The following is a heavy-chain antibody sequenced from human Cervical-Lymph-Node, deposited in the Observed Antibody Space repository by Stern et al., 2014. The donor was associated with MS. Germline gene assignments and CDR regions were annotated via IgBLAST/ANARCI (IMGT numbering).Heavy chain of an antibody. CDR3: ALTLGVVVTAIRPYYFDY. D-gene: IGHD2-21*02. CDR2: ITPSGGST. CDR1: GYTFTSYY. J-gene: IGHJ4*02. V-gene: IGHV1-46*01. Sequence: MQLVESGAEVKKPGASVKVSCKASGYTFTSYYMHWVRQAPGQGLAWMGIITPSGGSTSYAQKFQGRVTMTRDTSTSTVYMELSSLRSEDTAVYYCALTLGVVVTAIRPYYFDYWGQGTLVTVSS.